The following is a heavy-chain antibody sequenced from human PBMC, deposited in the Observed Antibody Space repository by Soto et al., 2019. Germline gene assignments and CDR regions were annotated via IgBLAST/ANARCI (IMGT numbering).Heavy chain of an antibody. Sequence: QVQLVESGGGVVQPGRSLRLSCAASGSSFSSYGMHWLRQPPGKGLEWVAVMWFDGVNKDYADSVKGRFTVSRDNSKKTVVLQMNSLRVEDTAVYYCARDATPYSSSRESWFDPWGQGTLVTVSS. V-gene: IGHV3-33*01. D-gene: IGHD6-13*01. J-gene: IGHJ5*02. CDR2: MWFDGVNK. CDR3: ARDATPYSSSRESWFDP. CDR1: GSSFSSYG.